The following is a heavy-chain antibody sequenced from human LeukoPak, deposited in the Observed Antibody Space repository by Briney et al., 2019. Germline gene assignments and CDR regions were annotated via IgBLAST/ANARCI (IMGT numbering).Heavy chain of an antibody. CDR3: AREMLSGWLLSYYYYGMDV. CDR1: GFTFSSYS. D-gene: IGHD6-19*01. Sequence: GGSLRLSCAASGFTFSSYSMNWVRQAPGKGLGWVSSISSSSSYIYYADSVKGRFTISRDNAKNSLYLQMNSLRAEDTAVYYCAREMLSGWLLSYYYYGMDVWGQGTTVTVSS. V-gene: IGHV3-21*01. J-gene: IGHJ6*02. CDR2: ISSSSSYI.